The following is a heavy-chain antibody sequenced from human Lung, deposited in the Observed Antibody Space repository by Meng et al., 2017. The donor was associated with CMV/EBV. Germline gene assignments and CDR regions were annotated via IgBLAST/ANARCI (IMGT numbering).Heavy chain of an antibody. V-gene: IGHV3-7*01. CDR2: IKQDGSEK. CDR1: GFTFSSYW. J-gene: IGHJ6*02. Sequence: LXCAASGFTFSSYWMSWVRQAPGKGLEWVANIKQDGSEKYYVDSVKGRSTISRDNAKNSLYLQMNSLRAEDTAVYYCARDRTGYSSGWYGYYGMDVXGQGXTVTVSS. CDR3: ARDRTGYSSGWYGYYGMDV. D-gene: IGHD6-19*01.